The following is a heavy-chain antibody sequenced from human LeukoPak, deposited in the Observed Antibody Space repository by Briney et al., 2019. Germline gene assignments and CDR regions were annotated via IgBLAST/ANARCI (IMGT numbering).Heavy chain of an antibody. CDR3: ARGYYYDSSGYYYEAFDI. CDR1: GYTFTSYD. J-gene: IGHJ3*02. CDR2: MNPNSGNT. D-gene: IGHD3-22*01. Sequence: ASVKVSCKASGYTFTSYDINWVRQATGQGLEWMGWMNPNSGNTGYAQKFQGRVTMTRNTPISAAYMELSSLRSEDTAVYYCARGYYYDSSGYYYEAFDIWGQGTMVTVSS. V-gene: IGHV1-8*01.